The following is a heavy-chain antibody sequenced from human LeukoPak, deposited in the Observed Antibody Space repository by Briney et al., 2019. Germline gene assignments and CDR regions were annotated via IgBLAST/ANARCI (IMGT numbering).Heavy chain of an antibody. CDR2: INPSGGST. V-gene: IGHV1-46*01. CDR1: GYTFTSYY. J-gene: IGHJ6*02. CDR3: ARDGGGNLIVFEVVPAFGPLCGMDV. D-gene: IGHD2-2*01. Sequence: GASVKVSCKASGYTFTSYYMHWVRQAPGQGLEWMGIINPSGGSTSYAQKFQGRVTMTRDTSTSTVYMELSSLRSEDTAVYYCARDGGGNLIVFEVVPAFGPLCGMDVWGQGTTVTVSS.